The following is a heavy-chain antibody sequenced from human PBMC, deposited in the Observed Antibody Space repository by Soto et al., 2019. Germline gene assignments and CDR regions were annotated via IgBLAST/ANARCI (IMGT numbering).Heavy chain of an antibody. Sequence: GGSLRLSCAASGFTFSSYWMSWVRQAPGKGLVWVSRINSDGSSTSYADSVKGRFTISRDNAKNTLYLQMNSLRAEDTAVYYCARDEAAQYYFDYWGQGTLVTVSS. CDR1: GFTFSSYW. V-gene: IGHV3-74*01. J-gene: IGHJ4*02. CDR3: ARDEAAQYYFDY. CDR2: INSDGSST. D-gene: IGHD6-13*01.